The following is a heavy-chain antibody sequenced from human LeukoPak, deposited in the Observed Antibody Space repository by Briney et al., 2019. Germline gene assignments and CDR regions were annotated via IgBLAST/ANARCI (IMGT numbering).Heavy chain of an antibody. D-gene: IGHD3-16*01. V-gene: IGHV3-11*01. J-gene: IGHJ4*02. CDR1: GFTFNEYY. CDR3: ARVMITFGGVEPYYFDL. Sequence: PGGSLRLSCAASGFTFNEYYMTWVRQAPGKGLEWVSHISSSGATVYYADSVEGRFSISRDNAKNSLSLQMNSLRAEDTAMYFCARVMITFGGVEPYYFDLWGQGTLVTVSS. CDR2: ISSSGATV.